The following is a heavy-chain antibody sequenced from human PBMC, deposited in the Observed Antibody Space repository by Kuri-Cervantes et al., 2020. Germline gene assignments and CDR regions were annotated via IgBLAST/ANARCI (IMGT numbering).Heavy chain of an antibody. Sequence: GESLKISCAASGFTFSSYGMHWVRQAPGKGLEWVAVISYDGSNKYYADSVKGRFTISGDNSKNTLYPQMNSLRAEDTAVYYCARVIYYYDSSGYYLDAFDIWGQGTMVTVSS. V-gene: IGHV3-30*03. CDR3: ARVIYYYDSSGYYLDAFDI. D-gene: IGHD3-22*01. CDR1: GFTFSSYG. J-gene: IGHJ3*02. CDR2: ISYDGSNK.